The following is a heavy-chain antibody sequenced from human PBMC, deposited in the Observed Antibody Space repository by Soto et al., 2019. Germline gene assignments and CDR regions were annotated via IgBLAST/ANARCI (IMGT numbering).Heavy chain of an antibody. CDR2: INAGNGNT. D-gene: IGHD2-2*02. CDR1: GYTFTSYA. CDR3: ASNHVPNCSSTSCYIRRSYYYYGMDV. V-gene: IGHV1-3*01. Sequence: GASVKVSCKASGYTFTSYAMHWVRQAPGQRLEWMGWINAGNGNTKYSQKFQGRVTITRDTSASTAYVELSSLRSEDTAVYYCASNHVPNCSSTSCYIRRSYYYYGMDVWGQGATVTVSS. J-gene: IGHJ6*02.